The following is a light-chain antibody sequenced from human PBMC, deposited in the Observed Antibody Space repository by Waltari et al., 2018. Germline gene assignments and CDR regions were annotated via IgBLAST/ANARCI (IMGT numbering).Light chain of an antibody. Sequence: EIVLTQSPATLSLSPGERATLSCRASQSVSRSLAWYQHKPGQAPRLLIYEASNRATGIPARFSCSGSGTDFTLTISSLEPEDFAVYYCQQRSNWPPVTFGQGTRLEIK. CDR3: QQRSNWPPVT. CDR2: EAS. J-gene: IGKJ5*01. CDR1: QSVSRS. V-gene: IGKV3-11*01.